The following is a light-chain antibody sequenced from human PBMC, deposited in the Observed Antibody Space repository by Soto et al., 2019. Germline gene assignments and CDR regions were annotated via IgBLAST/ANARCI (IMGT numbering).Light chain of an antibody. V-gene: IGLV2-23*01. J-gene: IGLJ2*01. CDR2: GGS. CDR1: SSDVGGYNL. Sequence: QSVLTQPASVSGSPGQSITISCTGTSSDVGGYNLVSWYQQPPGKAPKLMIYGGSKRPSGVCNRFPGSNSGNTASLTISGLQPEDEADDYCCSYAGSSTLKDVVFGGGTKLTVL. CDR3: CSYAGSSTLKDVV.